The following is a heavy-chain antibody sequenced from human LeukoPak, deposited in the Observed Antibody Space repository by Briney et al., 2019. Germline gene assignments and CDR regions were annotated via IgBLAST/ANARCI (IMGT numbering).Heavy chain of an antibody. D-gene: IGHD2-2*02. CDR2: INHSGST. CDR3: ARTQEGVVPAAIWGGYSSGPTTFDY. CDR1: GGSFSGYY. V-gene: IGHV4-34*01. Sequence: SETLSLTCAVYGGSFSGYYWSWIRQPPGKGLEWIGEINHSGSTNYNPSLKSRVTISVDTSKNQFSLKLSSVTAADTAVYYCARTQEGVVPAAIWGGYSSGPTTFDYWGQGTLVTVSS. J-gene: IGHJ4*02.